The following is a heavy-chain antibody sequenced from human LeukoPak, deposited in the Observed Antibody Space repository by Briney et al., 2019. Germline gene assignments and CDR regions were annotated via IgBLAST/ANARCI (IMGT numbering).Heavy chain of an antibody. Sequence: PGGSLRLSCAASGFTFSDYYMSWIRQAPGKGLEWVSYISSRDNSIYYADSVKGRFTISRDNAKNSLYLQMSSLRPEDTAVYHCARGRYCSSISCHMMYNWFDPWGQGTLVTVSS. CDR1: GFTFSDYY. D-gene: IGHD2-2*02. J-gene: IGHJ5*02. V-gene: IGHV3-11*04. CDR3: ARGRYCSSISCHMMYNWFDP. CDR2: ISSRDNSI.